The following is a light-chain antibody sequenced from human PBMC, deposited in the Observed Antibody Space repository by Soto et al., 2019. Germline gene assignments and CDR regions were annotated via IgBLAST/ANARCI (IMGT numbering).Light chain of an antibody. CDR2: DAS. CDR3: QQYGSYPRT. Sequence: DIKMTQSPSTLSGSVGDRVTITCRASQSISSWLAWYQQKPGKAPKLLIYDASTLESGVPSRFSGSGSGTEFTLTISSLQPADFATYYCQQYGSYPRTFGQGTKVDIK. J-gene: IGKJ1*01. V-gene: IGKV1-5*01. CDR1: QSISSW.